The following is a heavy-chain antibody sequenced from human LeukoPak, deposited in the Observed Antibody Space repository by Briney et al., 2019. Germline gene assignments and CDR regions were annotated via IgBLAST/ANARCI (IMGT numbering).Heavy chain of an antibody. CDR1: GGTFSSYA. J-gene: IGHJ4*02. D-gene: IGHD3-9*01. Sequence: SVKVSCKASGGTFSSYAISWVRQAPGQGLEWMGGIFLIFGTANYAQKFKGRVTITADKSTSTAYMELSSLRYEDTAGYYCATATYYDIVTGYYNVSFFDYWGQRTLVTVFS. CDR3: ATATYYDIVTGYYNVSFFDY. V-gene: IGHV1-69*06. CDR2: IFLIFGTA.